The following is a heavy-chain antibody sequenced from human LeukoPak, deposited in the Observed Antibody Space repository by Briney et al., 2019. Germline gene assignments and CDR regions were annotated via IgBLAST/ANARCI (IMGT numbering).Heavy chain of an antibody. D-gene: IGHD6-19*01. CDR3: ARESRSSGEDY. J-gene: IGHJ4*02. Sequence: DSVKVSCKASGYSFINYGISWVRQAPGQGLEWMGWISTYSDESRYGQKFQGRVTMTTDASTRTAYLELRSLTLDDTAVYYCARESRSSGEDYWGQGTLVTVSS. V-gene: IGHV1-18*01. CDR1: GYSFINYG. CDR2: ISTYSDES.